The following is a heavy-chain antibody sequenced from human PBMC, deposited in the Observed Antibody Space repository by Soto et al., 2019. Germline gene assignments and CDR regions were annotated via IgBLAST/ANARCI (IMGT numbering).Heavy chain of an antibody. CDR3: VGGSLLH. V-gene: IGHV3-30*03. Sequence: GGSLRLSCVASGFAFNNYGIHWVRQAPDEGLEWVAVISFDGQNTRYADSVKGRFIISRDNSKDTLYLQMNNLTPEDTAVYYCVGGSLLHWGQGTPVTVSS. J-gene: IGHJ4*02. CDR1: GFAFNNYG. CDR2: ISFDGQNT.